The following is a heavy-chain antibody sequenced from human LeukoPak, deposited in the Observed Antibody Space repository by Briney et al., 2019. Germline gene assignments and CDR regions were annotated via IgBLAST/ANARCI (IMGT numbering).Heavy chain of an antibody. CDR1: GYTFTSYY. CDR2: INPSGGST. Sequence: VASVKVSCKASGYTFTSYYMHWVRQAPGEGLEWMVIINPSGGSTSYAQKFQGRVTMNRDMSTSTVYMEISSLRSEATDVYYCARDALPRVYSSSWYDYWGQGTLVTVSS. D-gene: IGHD6-13*01. CDR3: ARDALPRVYSSSWYDY. V-gene: IGHV1-46*01. J-gene: IGHJ4*02.